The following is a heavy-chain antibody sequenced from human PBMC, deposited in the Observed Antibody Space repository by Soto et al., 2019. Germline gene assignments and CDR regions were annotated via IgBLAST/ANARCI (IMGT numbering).Heavy chain of an antibody. CDR1: GVTLRSYA. J-gene: IGHJ6*02. D-gene: IGHD3-10*01. V-gene: IGHV3-30-3*01. CDR2: ISYDGSNK. CDR3: ARPYGSGSPYYYYGMDV. Sequence: PGEPQTISCAAYGVTLRSYATRWVRHAPGNGLDWVAVISYDGSNKYYADSVKGRFTISRDNSKNTLYLQMNSLRAEDTAVYYWARPYGSGSPYYYYGMDVWVQGTKVTVSS.